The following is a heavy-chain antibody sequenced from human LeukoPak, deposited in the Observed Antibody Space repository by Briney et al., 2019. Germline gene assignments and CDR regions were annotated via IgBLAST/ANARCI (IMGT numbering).Heavy chain of an antibody. J-gene: IGHJ6*02. D-gene: IGHD3-10*01. Sequence: PGGSLRLSCAVSGFTFSAYAMSWVRQAPGKGLEWVSAISGSGGSTYYAESVKGRFTISRDNSKNTLSLQMNSLRAEDTAVYYCATLAAHYYGLAYGMDVRGQGTTVTVSS. CDR2: ISGSGGST. V-gene: IGHV3-23*01. CDR1: GFTFSAYA. CDR3: ATLAAHYYGLAYGMDV.